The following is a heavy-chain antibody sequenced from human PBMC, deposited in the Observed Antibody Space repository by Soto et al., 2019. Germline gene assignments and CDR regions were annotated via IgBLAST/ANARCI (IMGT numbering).Heavy chain of an antibody. CDR3: ARDLVSGAFDI. Sequence: QVQLQESGPGLVKPSETLSLTCTVSGGSISSYYWSWIRQPPGKGLEWIGYIYYSGSTNYNPSLKSRVTISVDTSKNQFSLKLSSVTAADTAVYYCARDLVSGAFDIWGQGTMVTVSS. CDR1: GGSISSYY. CDR2: IYYSGST. D-gene: IGHD6-13*01. J-gene: IGHJ3*02. V-gene: IGHV4-59*01.